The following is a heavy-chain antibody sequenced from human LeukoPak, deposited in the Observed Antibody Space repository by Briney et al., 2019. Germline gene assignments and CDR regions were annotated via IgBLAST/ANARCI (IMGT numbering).Heavy chain of an antibody. J-gene: IGHJ6*03. CDR1: GYTFTTSG. D-gene: IGHD3-3*01. Sequence: ASVKVSCKASGYTFTTSGINWVRQAPGQGLEWMGCINVYNGNTNYAQKFQGRITMTRDTSTSTAYMELRSLKSDDTAVYYCARGYYDFWSGYYYYYMDVWGKGTTVTVSS. V-gene: IGHV1-18*01. CDR2: INVYNGNT. CDR3: ARGYYDFWSGYYYYYMDV.